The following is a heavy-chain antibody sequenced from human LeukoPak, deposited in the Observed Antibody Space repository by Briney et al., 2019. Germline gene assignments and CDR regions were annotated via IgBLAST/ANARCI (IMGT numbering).Heavy chain of an antibody. CDR2: ISYDGSNK. J-gene: IGHJ4*02. V-gene: IGHV3-30*03. CDR3: ARESELDYFDY. D-gene: IGHD1-1*01. Sequence: GGSLRLSCAASGFTFRSYGMHWVRQAPGKGLEWVAVISYDGSNKYYADSVKGRFTISRDNSKNTLYLQMNSLRAEDTAVYYCARESELDYFDYWGQGTLVTVSS. CDR1: GFTFRSYG.